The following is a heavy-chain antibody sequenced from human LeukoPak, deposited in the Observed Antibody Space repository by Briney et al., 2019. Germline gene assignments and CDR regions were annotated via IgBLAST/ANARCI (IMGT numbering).Heavy chain of an antibody. CDR3: SSPRRSSGWYGFDY. J-gene: IGHJ4*02. D-gene: IGHD6-19*01. Sequence: GSLSLSCTASGFTFGDYVMNWVRQAPGKGLEWVGFIRSGGTTEYAASVKGRFIISRDDSKSIAYLQMNSLKTEDTAVYYCSSPRRSSGWYGFDYWGQGTLVTVSS. V-gene: IGHV3-49*04. CDR1: GFTFGDYV. CDR2: IRSGGTT.